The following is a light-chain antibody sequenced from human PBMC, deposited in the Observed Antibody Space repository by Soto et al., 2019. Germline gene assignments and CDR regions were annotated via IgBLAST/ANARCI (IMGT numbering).Light chain of an antibody. CDR2: GAS. CDR3: QQYNYWPIT. Sequence: EVVMTQSPARLSVSPGESATLSCRASQTVSYNLDWYQQKPGQAPRLLIFGASTRATGTPARFSGSGSGTEFTLTISSLQSEDFAVYYCQQYNYWPITFGERTRLEIK. V-gene: IGKV3-15*01. J-gene: IGKJ5*01. CDR1: QTVSYN.